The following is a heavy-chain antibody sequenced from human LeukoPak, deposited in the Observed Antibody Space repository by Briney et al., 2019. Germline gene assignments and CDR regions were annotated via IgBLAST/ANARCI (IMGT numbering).Heavy chain of an antibody. CDR3: AKAGYDSSGYYFFDY. Sequence: PGGSLRLSCAASAFTFSNYAMSWVRQAPGKGLEWVSGFSGSGDITHYADSVKGRFTISRDNSKNTLYVQMSSLRAEDTAVYYCAKAGYDSSGYYFFDYWGQGTLVTVSS. CDR2: FSGSGDIT. D-gene: IGHD3-22*01. V-gene: IGHV3-23*01. CDR1: AFTFSNYA. J-gene: IGHJ4*02.